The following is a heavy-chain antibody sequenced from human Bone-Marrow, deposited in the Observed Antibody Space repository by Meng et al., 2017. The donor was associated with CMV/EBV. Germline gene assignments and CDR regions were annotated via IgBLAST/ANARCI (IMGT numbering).Heavy chain of an antibody. CDR2: INPKSGGP. CDR3: AVVVPAAIPIY. Sequence: ASVKVSCKASGYTFTDYNIYWVRQAPGQGPEWMGWINPKSGGPIYAQKFQGRVTMTADTSIRTAYMELSSLRSEDTAVYYCAVVVPAAIPIYWGQGTLVTVSS. J-gene: IGHJ4*02. CDR1: GYTFTDYN. V-gene: IGHV1-2*02. D-gene: IGHD2-2*02.